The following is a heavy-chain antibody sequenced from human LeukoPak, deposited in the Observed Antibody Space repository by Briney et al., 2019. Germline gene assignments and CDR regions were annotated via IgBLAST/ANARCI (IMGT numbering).Heavy chain of an antibody. D-gene: IGHD3-9*01. CDR3: ARDRYDMVTPSRTY. J-gene: IGHJ4*02. CDR1: AYTFTKYG. V-gene: IGHV1-18*01. Sequence: ASVTVTCNVSAYTFTKYGSSWLRQAPGQGLEWMGWISAYNGNTNYAQKFQGRVTMTTDTSTSTAYVELSSLRSEDTAVYYCARDRYDMVTPSRTYCGQGSLVTVSS. CDR2: ISAYNGNT.